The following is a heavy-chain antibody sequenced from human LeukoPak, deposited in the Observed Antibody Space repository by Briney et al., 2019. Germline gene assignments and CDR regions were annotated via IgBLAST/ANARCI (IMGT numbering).Heavy chain of an antibody. CDR1: GFTFSSYA. CDR3: ARDRDYAFDY. Sequence: GGSLRLSCAASGFTFSSYAMHWVRQAPGKGLEWISYINSDIYSNTIYYADTVKGRFTISRDNGKNSLYLQMNSLRDEDTAVYYCARDRDYAFDYWGQGTLVTVSS. CDR2: INSDIYSNTI. J-gene: IGHJ4*02. D-gene: IGHD4-17*01. V-gene: IGHV3-48*02.